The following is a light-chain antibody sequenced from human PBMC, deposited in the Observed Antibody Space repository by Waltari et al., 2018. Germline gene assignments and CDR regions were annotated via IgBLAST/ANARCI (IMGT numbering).Light chain of an antibody. V-gene: IGKV3-20*01. CDR3: QQYGSSPVYT. Sequence: EIVLTQSPGTLSLSPGERATLSCRASQGVSSGSLAWYQQKPGQAPRLLIYATSTRATGIPDRFSGSGSGTDFTLIISRLEPEDFAVYYCQQYGSSPVYTFGQGTKLEIK. CDR1: QGVSSGS. CDR2: ATS. J-gene: IGKJ2*01.